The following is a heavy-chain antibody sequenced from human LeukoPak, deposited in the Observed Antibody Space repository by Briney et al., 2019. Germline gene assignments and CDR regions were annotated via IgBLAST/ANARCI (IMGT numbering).Heavy chain of an antibody. CDR2: IIPIFGTA. J-gene: IGHJ4*02. Sequence: EASVTISCTASGGTFSSYAISWVRQAPGQGLEWMGGIIPIFGTANYAQKFQGRVTITADESTSTAYMELSSLRSEDTAVYYCARIAVAGTGDYWGQGTLVTVSS. CDR1: GGTFSSYA. D-gene: IGHD6-19*01. V-gene: IGHV1-69*13. CDR3: ARIAVAGTGDY.